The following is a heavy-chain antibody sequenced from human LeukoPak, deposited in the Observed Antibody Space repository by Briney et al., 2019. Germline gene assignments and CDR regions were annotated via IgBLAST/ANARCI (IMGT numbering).Heavy chain of an antibody. CDR3: AKARGMIVVVITLDY. J-gene: IGHJ4*02. D-gene: IGHD3-22*01. V-gene: IGHV3-23*01. CDR2: ISGSGGST. CDR1: GFTFSSYA. Sequence: GGSLRLSCAASGFTFSSYAMSWVRQAPGKGLEWVSAISGSGGSTYCADSVKGRFTISRDNSKNTLYLQMNSLRAEDTAVYYCAKARGMIVVVITLDYWGQGTLVTVSS.